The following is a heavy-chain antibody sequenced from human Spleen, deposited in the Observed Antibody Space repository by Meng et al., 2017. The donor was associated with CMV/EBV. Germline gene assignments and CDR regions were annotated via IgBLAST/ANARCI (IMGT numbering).Heavy chain of an antibody. CDR3: ARARRSGSYYNGYYYGMDV. V-gene: IGHV1-69*06. Sequence: SVKVSCKASGGTFSSYAISWVRQAPGQGLEWMGGIIPIVGTANYAQKFQGRVTITADKSTSTVYMELSSLRSEDTAVYYCARARRSGSYYNGYYYGMDVWGQGTTVTVSS. CDR1: GGTFSSYA. J-gene: IGHJ6*02. CDR2: IIPIVGTA. D-gene: IGHD3-10*01.